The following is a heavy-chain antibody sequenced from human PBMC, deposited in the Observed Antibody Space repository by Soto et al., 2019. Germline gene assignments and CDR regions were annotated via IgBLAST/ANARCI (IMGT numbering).Heavy chain of an antibody. CDR2: VTYEETEI. Sequence: QVQLVESGGGVVQPGRSLRLSCAASGFTFSDCCMHWVRQAPGKGLAWVAVVTYEETEIHYADSVRGRFTISRDNCKNRVYMQMDSLRVEDTAVYYCVKEQSSGYGRTADCWGQGPRITVSS. CDR1: GFTFSDCC. D-gene: IGHD6-25*01. J-gene: IGHJ4*02. CDR3: VKEQSSGYGRTADC. V-gene: IGHV3-30*18.